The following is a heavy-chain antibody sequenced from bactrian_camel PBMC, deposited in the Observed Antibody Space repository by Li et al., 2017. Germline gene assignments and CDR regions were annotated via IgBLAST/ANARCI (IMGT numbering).Heavy chain of an antibody. V-gene: IGHV3S53*01. CDR3: AEGRGSRGEHCYSLNY. J-gene: IGHJ4*01. Sequence: HVQLVESGGGSVQAGGSLRLSCAASSKYTSLVDCMAWFRQPPGKEREGVATIDADGDTRYSDSVKGRFTISQDSARNTVYLQMNNPQPEDTATYYCAEGRGSRGEHCYSLNYWGQGTQV. D-gene: IGHD6*01. CDR1: SKYTSLVD. CDR2: IDADGDT.